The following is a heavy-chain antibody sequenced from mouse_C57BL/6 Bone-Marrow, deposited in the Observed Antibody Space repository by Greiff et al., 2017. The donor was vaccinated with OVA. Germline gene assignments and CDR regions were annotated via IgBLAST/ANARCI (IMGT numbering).Heavy chain of an antibody. CDR1: GYTFTSYW. V-gene: IGHV1-55*01. CDR2: IYPGSGST. CDR3: AQTGRDY. J-gene: IGHJ2*01. Sequence: QVHVKQPGAELVKPGASVKMSCKASGYTFTSYWITWVKQRPGQGLEWIGDIYPGSGSTNYNEKFKSKATLTVDTSSSTAYMQLSSLTSEDSAVYYCAQTGRDYWGQGTTLTVSS. D-gene: IGHD4-1*01.